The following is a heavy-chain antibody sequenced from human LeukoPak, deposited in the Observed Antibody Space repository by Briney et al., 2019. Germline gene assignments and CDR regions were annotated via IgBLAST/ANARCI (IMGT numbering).Heavy chain of an antibody. CDR2: IKSKTNGWTA. V-gene: IGHV3-15*01. D-gene: IGHD3-10*01. J-gene: IGHJ4*02. Sequence: SGGSLRLSCAASGFTFSNAWMSWVRQAPGKGLEWVGRIKSKTNGWTADYAAPVNGRFTISRDDAKNTLYLQMNSLKTEDTAVYYCTTEFGSGYYFDYWGQGTLVTVSS. CDR3: TTEFGSGYYFDY. CDR1: GFTFSNAW.